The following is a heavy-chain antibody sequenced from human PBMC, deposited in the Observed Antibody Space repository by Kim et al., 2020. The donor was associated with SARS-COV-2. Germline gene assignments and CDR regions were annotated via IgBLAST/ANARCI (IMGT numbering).Heavy chain of an antibody. Sequence: ASVKVSCKASGYTFTSYGISWVRQAPGQGLEWMGWISAYTGNTNYAQKLQGRVTMTTDTSTSTAYMELRSLRSDDTAVYYCARDRWELRRPRTFDYWGQGTLVTVSS. CDR2: ISAYTGNT. D-gene: IGHD1-26*01. CDR1: GYTFTSYG. CDR3: ARDRWELRRPRTFDY. J-gene: IGHJ4*02. V-gene: IGHV1-18*04.